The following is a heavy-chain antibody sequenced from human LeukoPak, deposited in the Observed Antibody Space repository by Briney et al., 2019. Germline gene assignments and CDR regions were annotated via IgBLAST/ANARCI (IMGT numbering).Heavy chain of an antibody. CDR3: ARDLGIAAAGKDYYYMDV. J-gene: IGHJ6*03. Sequence: ASVKVSCKAPGYTFTSYYMHWVRQAPGQGLEWMGIINPSGGSTSYAQKFQGRVTMTRDTSTSTVYMELSSLRSEDTAVYYCARDLGIAAAGKDYYYMDVWGKGTTVTVSS. V-gene: IGHV1-46*01. D-gene: IGHD6-13*01. CDR1: GYTFTSYY. CDR2: INPSGGST.